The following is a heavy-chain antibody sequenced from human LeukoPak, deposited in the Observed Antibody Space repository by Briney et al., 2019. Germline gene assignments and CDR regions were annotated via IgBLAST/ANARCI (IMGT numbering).Heavy chain of an antibody. V-gene: IGHV3-30-3*01. CDR1: GVTFSSYA. CDR2: ISYDGGNK. J-gene: IGHJ1*01. Sequence: PGGSLRLSCAASGVTFSSYAMHSVRQAPGKGLERVAVISYDGGNKYYADSVKGRFTISRDNSKNTLYLQMNSLRAEDTAVYYCARDLYSSGLEYFQHWGQGTLVTVSS. D-gene: IGHD6-19*01. CDR3: ARDLYSSGLEYFQH.